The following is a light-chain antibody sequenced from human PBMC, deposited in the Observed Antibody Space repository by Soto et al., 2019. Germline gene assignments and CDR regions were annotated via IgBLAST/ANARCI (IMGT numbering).Light chain of an antibody. J-gene: IGKJ1*01. V-gene: IGKV1-5*01. CDR2: DAS. Sequence: DIQMTQSPSTLSASVGDRVSIACRASQSISSSLAWYQQKPGKAPKLLIYDASSLEGGVPSRFSGSGSVTEFTLSINSLQPQDFATYYCQQYHRYSWTFGQGTKVEIK. CDR3: QQYHRYSWT. CDR1: QSISSS.